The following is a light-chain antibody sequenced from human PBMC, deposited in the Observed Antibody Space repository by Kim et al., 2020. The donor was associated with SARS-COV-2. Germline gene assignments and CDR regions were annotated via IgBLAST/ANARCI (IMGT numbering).Light chain of an antibody. CDR3: AAWDDSLNGV. Sequence: QPVLTQPPSASGTPGQRVTISCSGSSSNIGTNTVNWYHQVPGTAPKLLIYNNDQRPSGVPDRFSGSKSGTSASLAISGLQSEDEAHYYCAAWDDSLNGVFGGGTQLTVL. CDR1: SSNIGTNT. V-gene: IGLV1-44*01. J-gene: IGLJ3*02. CDR2: NND.